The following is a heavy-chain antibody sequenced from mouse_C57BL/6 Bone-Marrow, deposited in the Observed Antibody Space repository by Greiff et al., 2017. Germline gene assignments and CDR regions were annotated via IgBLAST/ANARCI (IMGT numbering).Heavy chain of an antibody. J-gene: IGHJ4*01. Sequence: VQLQQSGAELVRPGASVKLSCKASGYTFTDYYINWVKQRPGQGLEWIARIYPGSGNTYYNEKFKGKATLTADKSSSTAYMQLSSLTSEDSAVYFCARWGGYYAMDYWGQGTSVTVSS. V-gene: IGHV1-76*01. CDR1: GYTFTDYY. CDR2: IYPGSGNT. CDR3: ARWGGYYAMDY.